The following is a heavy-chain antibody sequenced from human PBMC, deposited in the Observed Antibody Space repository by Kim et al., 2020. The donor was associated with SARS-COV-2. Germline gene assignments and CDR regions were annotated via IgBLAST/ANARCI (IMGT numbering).Heavy chain of an antibody. J-gene: IGHJ4*02. CDR2: ISGSGGST. V-gene: IGHV3-23*01. CDR3: AKRPVVVVAAPTDY. D-gene: IGHD2-15*01. Sequence: GGSLRLSCAASGFTFSSYAMSWVRQAPGKGLEWVSAISGSGGSTYYADSVKGRFTISRDNSKNTLYLQMNSLRSEDTAVYYCAKRPVVVVAAPTDYWGQGTLVTVSS. CDR1: GFTFSSYA.